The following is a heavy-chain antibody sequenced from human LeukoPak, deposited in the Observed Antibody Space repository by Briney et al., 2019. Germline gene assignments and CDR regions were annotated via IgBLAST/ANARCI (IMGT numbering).Heavy chain of an antibody. J-gene: IGHJ4*02. Sequence: PGGSLRLSCAASGFTFSSYSMNWARQAPGKGLEWVSYISYSSSTIYYADSVKGRFTISRDNSKNTLYLQMNSLRAEDTAVYYCARDSLPYPGIFDYWGQGTLVTVSS. CDR2: ISYSSSTI. V-gene: IGHV3-48*01. CDR1: GFTFSSYS. CDR3: ARDSLPYPGIFDY. D-gene: IGHD2-15*01.